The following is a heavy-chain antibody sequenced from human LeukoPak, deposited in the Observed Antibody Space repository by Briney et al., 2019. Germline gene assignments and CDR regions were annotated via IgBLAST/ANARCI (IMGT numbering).Heavy chain of an antibody. CDR1: GFTFSSYS. Sequence: GGSLRLSCAASGFTFSSYSMNWVRQAPGKGLEWVSSISSSSSYIYYADSVKGRFTISRDNAKNSLYLQMNSLRAEDTAVYYCARMNYVSSGWGAPFDSWGQGTLVTVSS. CDR3: ARMNYVSSGWGAPFDS. J-gene: IGHJ4*02. D-gene: IGHD1-7*01. CDR2: ISSSSSYI. V-gene: IGHV3-21*01.